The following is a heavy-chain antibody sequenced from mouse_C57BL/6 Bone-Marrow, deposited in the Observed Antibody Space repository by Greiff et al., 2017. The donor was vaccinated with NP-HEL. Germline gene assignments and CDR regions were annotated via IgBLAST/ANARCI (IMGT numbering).Heavy chain of an antibody. J-gene: IGHJ3*01. V-gene: IGHV3-6*01. CDR1: GYSITSGYY. CDR2: ISYDGSN. D-gene: IGHD2-4*01. CDR3: ARDDYFWFAY. Sequence: EVKLMESGPGLVKPSQSLSLTCSVTGYSITSGYYWNWIRQFPGNKLEWMGYISYDGSNNYNPSLKNRISITRDTSKNQFFLKLNSVTTEDTATYYCARDDYFWFAYWGQGTLVTVSA.